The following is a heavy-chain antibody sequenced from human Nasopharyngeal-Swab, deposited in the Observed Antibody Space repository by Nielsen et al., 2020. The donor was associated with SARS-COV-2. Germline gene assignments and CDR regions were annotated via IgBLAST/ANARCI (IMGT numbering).Heavy chain of an antibody. D-gene: IGHD6-13*01. Sequence: IRESRGKGLEWVSVISGSGGSTYYADSVKGRFTTSRDNSKTTVHLQMDRLRVEDTAVYFCAKSKGYTSSWNDYWGQGTLVTVSS. J-gene: IGHJ4*02. CDR3: AKSKGYTSSWNDY. CDR2: ISGSGGST. V-gene: IGHV3-23*01.